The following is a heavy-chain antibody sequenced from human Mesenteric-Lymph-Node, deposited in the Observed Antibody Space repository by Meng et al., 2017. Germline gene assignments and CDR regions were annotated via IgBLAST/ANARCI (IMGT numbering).Heavy chain of an antibody. V-gene: IGHV3-7*01. D-gene: IGHD2-21*01. Sequence: GESLKISCAASGFTFSSYWMSWVRQAPGKGLEWVANIKQDGSEKYYVDSVKGRFTISRDNAKNSLYLQMDSLRAEDTAIYYCVRSVVAIGTRWFDPWGQGALVTVSS. J-gene: IGHJ5*02. CDR1: GFTFSSYW. CDR2: IKQDGSEK. CDR3: VRSVVAIGTRWFDP.